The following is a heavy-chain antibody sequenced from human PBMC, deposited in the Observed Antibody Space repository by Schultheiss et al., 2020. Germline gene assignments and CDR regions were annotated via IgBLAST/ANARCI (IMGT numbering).Heavy chain of an antibody. Sequence: ASVKVSCKASGYTFTSYGISWVLQTPGQGLEWMGWISAHNGNTNYAQKVQGRVTMTTDTSTSTAYMELRSLRSDDTAVYFCARDTREEYYGMDVWGQGTTVTVSS. D-gene: IGHD6-6*01. CDR2: ISAHNGNT. J-gene: IGHJ6*02. V-gene: IGHV1-18*01. CDR3: ARDTREEYYGMDV. CDR1: GYTFTSYG.